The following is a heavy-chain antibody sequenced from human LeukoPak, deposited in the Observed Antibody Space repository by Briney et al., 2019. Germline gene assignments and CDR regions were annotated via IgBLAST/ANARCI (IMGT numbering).Heavy chain of an antibody. CDR1: RFTFSSYG. D-gene: IGHD6-6*01. CDR3: AKVGRGAARPTPNYYYYYMDV. Sequence: PGGSLRLSCAASRFTFSSYGMHWVRQAPGKGLEWVAFIRYDGSNKYYADSVKGRFTISRDNSKNTLYLQMNSLRAEDTAVYYCAKVGRGAARPTPNYYYYYMDVWGKGTTVTVSS. V-gene: IGHV3-30*02. J-gene: IGHJ6*03. CDR2: IRYDGSNK.